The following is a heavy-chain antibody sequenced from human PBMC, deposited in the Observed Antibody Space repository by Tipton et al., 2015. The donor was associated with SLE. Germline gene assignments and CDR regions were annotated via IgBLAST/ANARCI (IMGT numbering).Heavy chain of an antibody. CDR3: ARLGYCTNGVCHAEYFQH. V-gene: IGHV4-34*01. Sequence: TLSLTCAVYGGSFSGYYWSWIRQPPGKGLEWIGEINHSGSTNYNPSLKSRVTISVDTSKNQLSLKLSSVTAADTAVYYCARLGYCTNGVCHAEYFQHWGQGTLVTVSS. CDR1: GGSFSGYY. J-gene: IGHJ1*01. CDR2: INHSGST. D-gene: IGHD2-8*01.